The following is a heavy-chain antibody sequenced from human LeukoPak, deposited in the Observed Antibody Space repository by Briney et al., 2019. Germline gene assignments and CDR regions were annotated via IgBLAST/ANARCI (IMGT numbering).Heavy chain of an antibody. V-gene: IGHV5-51*01. D-gene: IGHD1-26*01. CDR1: GYSSTSYW. CDR2: IYPSDSDT. Sequence: HGESLKISCQGFGYSSTSYWIGWVRQMPGKGLEWMGIIYPSDSDTRYSPSFQGQVTISADKSVSTAYLQWRSLKASDTAMHYCARYSGSYFDYWGQGTLVTVSS. CDR3: ARYSGSYFDY. J-gene: IGHJ4*02.